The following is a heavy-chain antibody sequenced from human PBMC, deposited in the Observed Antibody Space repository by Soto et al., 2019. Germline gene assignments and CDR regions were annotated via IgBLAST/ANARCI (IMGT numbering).Heavy chain of an antibody. CDR2: INSKTDGGTT. Sequence: GGSLRLSCAASGFTFSNAWMSWVRQAPGKGLEWVGHINSKTDGGTTDYAAPVKGRFTSSRDDSKNTLHLQMNSLKTEDTAVYYCTAADSVPYYYYGMDVWGQGSTVTVSS. D-gene: IGHD2-15*01. CDR3: TAADSVPYYYYGMDV. J-gene: IGHJ6*02. V-gene: IGHV3-15*01. CDR1: GFTFSNAW.